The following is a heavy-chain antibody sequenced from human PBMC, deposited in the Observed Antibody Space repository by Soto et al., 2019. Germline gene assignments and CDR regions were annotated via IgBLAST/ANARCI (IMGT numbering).Heavy chain of an antibody. CDR1: GFTFSSYS. CDR2: ISSGSSYI. D-gene: IGHD3-10*01. CDR3: ARSSGGSGKLWNYYGMDV. J-gene: IGHJ6*02. Sequence: EVQLVESGGGLVKPGGSLRLSCAASGFTFSSYSMNWVRQAPGKGLEWVSSISSGSSYIYYADSVKGRFNISRDNAKNSLYLQMNSLRAEDTAVYYCARSSGGSGKLWNYYGMDVWGQGTTVTVSS. V-gene: IGHV3-21*06.